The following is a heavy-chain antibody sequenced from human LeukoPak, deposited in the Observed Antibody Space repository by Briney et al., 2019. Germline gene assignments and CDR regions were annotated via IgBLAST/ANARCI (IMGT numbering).Heavy chain of an antibody. CDR3: ARGSHYYLNWFDP. V-gene: IGHV4-59*01. CDR2: TYYSGST. CDR1: GGSISSYY. Sequence: SETLSLTCTVSGGSISSYYWSWIRQPPGKGLEWIGYTYYSGSTNYNPSLKSRVTISVDTSKNQFSLKLSSVTAADTAVYYCARGSHYYLNWFDPWGQGTLVTVSS. J-gene: IGHJ5*02. D-gene: IGHD3-22*01.